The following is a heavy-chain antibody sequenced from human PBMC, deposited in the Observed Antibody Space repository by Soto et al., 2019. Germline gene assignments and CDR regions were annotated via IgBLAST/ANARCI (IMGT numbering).Heavy chain of an antibody. CDR2: ISSSGSTI. D-gene: IGHD6-19*01. V-gene: IGHV3-11*01. Sequence: QVQLVGSGGGLVKPGGSLRLSCAASGFTFSDYYMSWIRQAPGKGLEWVSYISSSGSTIYYADSVKGRFTISRDNAKNSLYLQMNSLRAEDTAVYYCARAVAGTSAYYYHFYYMDVWGKGTTVTVSS. J-gene: IGHJ6*03. CDR1: GFTFSDYY. CDR3: ARAVAGTSAYYYHFYYMDV.